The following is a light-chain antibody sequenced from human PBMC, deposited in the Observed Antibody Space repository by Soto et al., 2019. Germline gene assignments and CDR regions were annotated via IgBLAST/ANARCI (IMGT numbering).Light chain of an antibody. CDR1: QSLVYSDGNTY. V-gene: IGKV2-30*01. CDR3: MQGTHWPIT. J-gene: IGKJ5*01. Sequence: DVVMSQSPLSLPVTLGQPASISCRSSQSLVYSDGNTYLSWFHQRPGRSPRRLISKVSNRDSGVPDRFNGSGSGTDFTLKISRVEAEDVGVYYCMQGTHWPITFGQGTRLEIK. CDR2: KVS.